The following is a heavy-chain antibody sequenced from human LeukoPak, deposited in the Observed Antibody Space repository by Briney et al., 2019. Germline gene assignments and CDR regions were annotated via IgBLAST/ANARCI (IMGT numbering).Heavy chain of an antibody. CDR3: ASLWFGEEGAFDI. J-gene: IGHJ3*02. CDR1: GFTFSSYG. D-gene: IGHD3-10*01. V-gene: IGHV3-30*02. CDR2: IRYDGSNK. Sequence: GGSLRLSCAASGFTFSSYGMHWVRQAPGKGLEWVAFIRYDGSNKYYADSVKGRFTISRDNAKNSLYLQMNSLRAEDTAVYYCASLWFGEEGAFDIWGQGTMVTVSS.